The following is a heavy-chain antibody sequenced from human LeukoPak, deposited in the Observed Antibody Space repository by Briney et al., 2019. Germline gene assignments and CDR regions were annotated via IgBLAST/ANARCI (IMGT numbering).Heavy chain of an antibody. CDR3: ASDTVTSHFDY. Sequence: SETLSLTCTVSGGSISSSSYYWSWIRQPPGKGLEWIGEINHSGSTNYNPSLKSRVTISVDTSKNQFPLKLSSVTAADTAVYYCASDTVTSHFDYWGQGTLVTVSS. CDR1: GGSISSSSYY. CDR2: INHSGST. J-gene: IGHJ4*02. V-gene: IGHV4-39*06. D-gene: IGHD4-17*01.